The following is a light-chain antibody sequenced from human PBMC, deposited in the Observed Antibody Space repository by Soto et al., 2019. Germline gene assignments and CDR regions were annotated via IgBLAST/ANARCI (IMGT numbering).Light chain of an antibody. Sequence: QSVLTQPPSASGTPGQRVTISCSGSNSNIGSNTVSWYQQLPGTAPKSLIYSDNPRPSGVPDRISGSRSGTSASLAISGLQSDDEAESYCAAWDDSLRGRVFGGGTKLTVL. CDR1: NSNIGSNT. V-gene: IGLV1-44*01. CDR3: AAWDDSLRGRV. CDR2: SDN. J-gene: IGLJ2*01.